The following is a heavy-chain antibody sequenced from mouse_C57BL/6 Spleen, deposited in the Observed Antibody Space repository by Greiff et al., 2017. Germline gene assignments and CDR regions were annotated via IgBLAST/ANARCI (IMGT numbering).Heavy chain of an antibody. V-gene: IGHV5-9*01. Sequence: EVQLVESGGGLVKPGGSLKLSCAASGFTFSSYTMSWVRQTPEKRLEWVATISGGGGNTYYPDSVKGRFTISRDNAKNTLYLQMSSLRSEDTALYYCARHGDYYSNYLDYWGQGTTLTVSS. J-gene: IGHJ2*01. D-gene: IGHD2-5*01. CDR2: ISGGGGNT. CDR1: GFTFSSYT. CDR3: ARHGDYYSNYLDY.